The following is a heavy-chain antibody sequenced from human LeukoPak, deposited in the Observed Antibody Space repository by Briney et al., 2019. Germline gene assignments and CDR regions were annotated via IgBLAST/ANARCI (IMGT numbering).Heavy chain of an antibody. CDR3: AREGYCSGVICYSFEF. V-gene: IGHV1-46*01. CDR1: GYTFTFYY. J-gene: IGHJ4*02. CDR2: INPSGGST. D-gene: IGHD2-15*01. Sequence: ASVKVSCKASGYTFTFYYMHWVRQAPGPGLEWMGIINPSGGSTTYAQKFQGRVTMTRDMSTSTVYMELSSLRSEDTAVYFCAREGYCSGVICYSFEFRGQGSLVTVSS.